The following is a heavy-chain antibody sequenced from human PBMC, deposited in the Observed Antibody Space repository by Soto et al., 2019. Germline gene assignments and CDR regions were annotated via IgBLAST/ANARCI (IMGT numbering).Heavy chain of an antibody. V-gene: IGHV3-23*01. D-gene: IGHD3-16*02. J-gene: IGHJ4*02. CDR2: ISNNGDTA. CDR1: GFSFSSYD. CDR3: AKSRVFIGAIVTLLDS. Sequence: EVQLLESGGGLVQPGGSLTLSCATSGFSFSSYDMDWVRQAAEKGLEWVASISNNGDTAYYADSVKGRFTISRGNSENTLYLQMNGLRADDTALYFCAKSRVFIGAIVTLLDSWGQGTQVTVSS.